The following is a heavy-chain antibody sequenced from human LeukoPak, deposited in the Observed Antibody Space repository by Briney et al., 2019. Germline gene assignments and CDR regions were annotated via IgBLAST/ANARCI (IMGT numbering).Heavy chain of an antibody. D-gene: IGHD6-19*01. CDR3: AKEVRESAWYYFDY. Sequence: SCKASGGTFSTYAMSWVRQAPGKGLEWVSGIRSSGGSAYYSDSVKGRFTISRDNSKNTLYLQMNSLRAEDTAVYYCAKEVRESAWYYFDYWGQGTLVTVSS. CDR2: IRSSGGSA. CDR1: GGTFSTYA. V-gene: IGHV3-23*01. J-gene: IGHJ4*02.